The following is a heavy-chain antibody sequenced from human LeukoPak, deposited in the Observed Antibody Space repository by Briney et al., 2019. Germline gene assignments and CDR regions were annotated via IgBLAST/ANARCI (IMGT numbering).Heavy chain of an antibody. J-gene: IGHJ6*03. Sequence: PSETLSLTCAVYGGSFSGYYWSWIRQPPGKGLEWIGEINHSGSTNYNPSLKRRVTISVDTSKNQFSLKLSSVTAADTAVYYCARGLTGQLPGYYYYYMDVWGKGTTVTVSS. V-gene: IGHV4-34*01. CDR3: ARGLTGQLPGYYYYYMDV. CDR2: INHSGST. CDR1: GGSFSGYY. D-gene: IGHD2-2*01.